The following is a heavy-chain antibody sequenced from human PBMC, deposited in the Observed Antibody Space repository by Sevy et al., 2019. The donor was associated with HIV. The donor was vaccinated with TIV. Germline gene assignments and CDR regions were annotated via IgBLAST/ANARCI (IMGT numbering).Heavy chain of an antibody. CDR1: GFIFSSYW. Sequence: GGSLRLSCAASGFIFSSYWMSWVRQAPGKGLEWVANIKQDGSEKYYVDSVKGRFTISRDNAKNSLYLQMNSLRAEDTAVYYCASLAAAGNWGYVDYYGMDVWGQGTTVTVSS. CDR2: IKQDGSEK. D-gene: IGHD6-13*01. CDR3: ASLAAAGNWGYVDYYGMDV. V-gene: IGHV3-7*01. J-gene: IGHJ6*02.